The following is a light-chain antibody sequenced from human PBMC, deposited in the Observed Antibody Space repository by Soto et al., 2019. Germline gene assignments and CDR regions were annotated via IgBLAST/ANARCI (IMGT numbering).Light chain of an antibody. J-gene: IGLJ1*01. CDR1: SSDVGAYDY. Sequence: SALTQPASVSGSPGQSITISCTGTSSDVGAYDYVSWYQQHPDKAPKLMLYEVSNRPSGGSNRFSGTKSVNTATLTISWLQAEDEADYYCSSYTSSSTRVFGTGTKLTVL. V-gene: IGLV2-14*03. CDR3: SSYTSSSTRV. CDR2: EVS.